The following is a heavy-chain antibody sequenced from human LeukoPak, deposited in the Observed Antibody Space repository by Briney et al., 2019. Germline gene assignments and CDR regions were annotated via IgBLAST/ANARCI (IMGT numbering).Heavy chain of an antibody. V-gene: IGHV4-39*07. CDR1: GDSISSGDYY. Sequence: SETLSLTCTVSGDSISSGDYYWGWIRQSPGMGLEWIGNIYHTGTTYYNPSLKSRVTISVDTSKNQFYLKLSSVTAADTAVYYCARLYGGATLYYYYYMDVWGKGTTVTISS. CDR2: IYHTGTT. CDR3: ARLYGGATLYYYYYMDV. J-gene: IGHJ6*03. D-gene: IGHD1-26*01.